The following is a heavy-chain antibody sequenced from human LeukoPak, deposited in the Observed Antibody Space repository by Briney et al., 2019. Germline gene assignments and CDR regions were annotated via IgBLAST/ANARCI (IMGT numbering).Heavy chain of an antibody. CDR1: GGSISSSSHF. D-gene: IGHD6-13*01. Sequence: SETVSLTCSVSGGSISSSSHFWGWIRQPPGKGLEWIGNIFYSGSTYYNPSLKSRVTISVDTSRSQFSLRLRSASAADTAVYYCARVWGSSSGSIWFDPWGQGTLVTVSS. CDR3: ARVWGSSSGSIWFDP. CDR2: IFYSGST. J-gene: IGHJ5*02. V-gene: IGHV4-39*07.